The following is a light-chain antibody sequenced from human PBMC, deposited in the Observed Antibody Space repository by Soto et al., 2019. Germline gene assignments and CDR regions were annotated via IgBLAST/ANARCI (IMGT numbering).Light chain of an antibody. CDR2: EVS. V-gene: IGLV2-14*01. CDR1: SSDVGGYNY. Sequence: QSVLTQPASVSGSPGQSITISCTGTSSDVGGYNYVSWYQXHPGKAPKLMIYEVSNRPSGVSNRFSGSKSGNTASLTISGXQAEDEADYYCSSYTSSSTLVFGGGTKLTVL. J-gene: IGLJ3*02. CDR3: SSYTSSSTLV.